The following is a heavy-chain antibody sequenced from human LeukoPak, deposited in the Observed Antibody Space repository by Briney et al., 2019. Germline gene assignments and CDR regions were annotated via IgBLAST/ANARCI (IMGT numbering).Heavy chain of an antibody. Sequence: SETLSLTCTVSGASISSDYWNWIRQPPGKGLEWIGHVYHSGSTNYNPSLKSRVTISADTSKNQFSLKLSSVTAADTAVYYCARAGNYYYSSGYYSHFDYWGQGTLVTVSS. D-gene: IGHD3-22*01. CDR2: VYHSGST. V-gene: IGHV4-59*01. CDR1: GASISSDY. CDR3: ARAGNYYYSSGYYSHFDY. J-gene: IGHJ4*02.